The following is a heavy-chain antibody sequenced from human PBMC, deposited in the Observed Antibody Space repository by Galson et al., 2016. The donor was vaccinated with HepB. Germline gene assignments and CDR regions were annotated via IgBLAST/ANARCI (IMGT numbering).Heavy chain of an antibody. CDR1: GFTFSDYA. CDR3: ARDLGGYSGYGGNYFGMDV. Sequence: SLRLSCAASGFTFSDYAMSWVRQAPGKGLEWVTVVPHYGNNKYYADSVKGRFTVSRDNSKSTVNLHMNSLRPEDTAVYYCARDLGGYSGYGGNYFGMDVWGQGTTVTVS. D-gene: IGHD5-12*01. J-gene: IGHJ6*02. CDR2: VPHYGNNK. V-gene: IGHV3-30-3*01.